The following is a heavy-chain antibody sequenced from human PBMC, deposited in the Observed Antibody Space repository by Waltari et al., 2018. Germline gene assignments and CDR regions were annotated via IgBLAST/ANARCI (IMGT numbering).Heavy chain of an antibody. Sequence: EVHLVESGGGLVKLGCARRLPRAALGFPLSSYRMNWVRQAPGKGLEWVSSISSSSSYIYYADSVKGRFTISRDNAKNSLYLQMNSLRAEDTAVYYCARAGGHTLDYWGQGTLVTVSS. CDR2: ISSSSSYI. CDR1: GFPLSSYR. V-gene: IGHV3-21*01. CDR3: ARAGGHTLDY. D-gene: IGHD3-16*01. J-gene: IGHJ4*02.